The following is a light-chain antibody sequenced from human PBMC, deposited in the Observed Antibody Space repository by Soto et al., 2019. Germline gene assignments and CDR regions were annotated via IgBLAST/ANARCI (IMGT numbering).Light chain of an antibody. J-gene: IGLJ1*01. CDR2: EVS. CDR1: SSDVGKYDY. V-gene: IGLV2-8*02. CDR3: SSFTSAYTFV. Sequence: QSVLTQPPSASRSPGQSVTISCTGTSSDVGKYDYVSWFQHHPGKAPKLIIYEVSKRPSGVPDRFSGSKSGNTASLTISGLQAEDEADYYCSSFTSAYTFVFGSGTKVTV.